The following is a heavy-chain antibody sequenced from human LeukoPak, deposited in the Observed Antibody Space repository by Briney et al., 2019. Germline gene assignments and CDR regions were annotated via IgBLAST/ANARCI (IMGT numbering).Heavy chain of an antibody. CDR1: GGSISSYY. D-gene: IGHD6-13*01. J-gene: IGHJ4*02. CDR3: AMGIAAAGTVDY. V-gene: IGHV4-59*01. Sequence: SETLPLTCTVSGGSISSYYWSWIRQPPGKGLEWIGYIYYSGSTNYNPSLKSRVTISVDTSKNQFSLKLSSVTAADTAVYYCAMGIAAAGTVDYWGQGTLVTVSS. CDR2: IYYSGST.